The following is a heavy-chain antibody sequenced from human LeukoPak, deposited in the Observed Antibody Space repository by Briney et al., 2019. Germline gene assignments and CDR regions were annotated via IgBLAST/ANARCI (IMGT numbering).Heavy chain of an antibody. J-gene: IGHJ4*02. CDR2: IKPDGSDT. D-gene: IGHD1-7*01. CDR3: AKDERNWNYNLASQTYD. V-gene: IGHV3-74*01. CDR1: GFTFTTHW. Sequence: GGSLRLSCGASGFTFTTHWIHWVRQAPGKGLVWVSRIKPDGSDTNYADSVKGRFTISRDNSKNTLYLQMSSLRAEDTAVYYCAKDERNWNYNLASQTYDWGQGTLVTVSS.